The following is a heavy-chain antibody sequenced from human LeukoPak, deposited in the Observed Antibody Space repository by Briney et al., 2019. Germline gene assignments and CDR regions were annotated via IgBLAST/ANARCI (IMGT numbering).Heavy chain of an antibody. CDR3: ARAVYYYDSSGYHYYFDY. D-gene: IGHD3-22*01. Sequence: GASVKVSCKASGYTFTAYYMHWVRQAPGQGLEWMGWINPNSGGTNYAQKFQGRVTMTRDTSISTAYMELSRLRSDDTAVYYCARAVYYYDSSGYHYYFDYWGQGTLVTVSS. CDR1: GYTFTAYY. V-gene: IGHV1-2*02. CDR2: INPNSGGT. J-gene: IGHJ4*02.